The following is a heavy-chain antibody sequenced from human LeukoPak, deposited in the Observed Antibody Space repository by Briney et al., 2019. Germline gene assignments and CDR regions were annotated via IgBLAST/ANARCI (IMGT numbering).Heavy chain of an antibody. D-gene: IGHD3-10*01. CDR1: GGSFSGYY. J-gene: IGHJ5*02. Sequence: SETLSLTCAVYGGSFSGYYWSWIRPPPGKGLEWIGSIYYSGSTYYNPSLKSRVTISVDTSKNQFSLKLSSVTAADTAVYYCARHSFITMVRGVINWFDPWGQGTLVTVSS. V-gene: IGHV4-34*01. CDR2: IYYSGST. CDR3: ARHSFITMVRGVINWFDP.